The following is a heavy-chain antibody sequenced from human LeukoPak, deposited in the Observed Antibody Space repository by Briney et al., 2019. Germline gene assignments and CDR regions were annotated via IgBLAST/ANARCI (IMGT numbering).Heavy chain of an antibody. Sequence: SETLSLTCTVSGGSISSSSYYWGCIRQSPGKVLWWIASLYYTGSPYYNPSLESRVTTSVDTSKNQFSLKLSAVTAADTAVYFCASQWLRYSGYYYYMDVWGKGTTVTVSS. D-gene: IGHD5-12*01. V-gene: IGHV4-39*01. CDR1: GGSISSSSYY. CDR2: LYYTGSP. CDR3: ASQWLRYSGYYYYMDV. J-gene: IGHJ6*03.